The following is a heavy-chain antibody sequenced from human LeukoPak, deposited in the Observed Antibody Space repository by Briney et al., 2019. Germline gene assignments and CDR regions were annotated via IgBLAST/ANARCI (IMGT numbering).Heavy chain of an antibody. J-gene: IGHJ4*02. CDR2: IKQDGSEK. CDR3: ARKSSYGFV. CDR1: GFTFSSYW. V-gene: IGHV3-7*05. D-gene: IGHD5-18*01. Sequence: GGALRLSCAASGFTFSSYWMSWVRQAPGKGLEWVAQIKQDGSEKYYVDSVKGRFTISRDNDKNSLYLQMNSLRAEDTAVYYCARKSSYGFVWGQGTLVTVSS.